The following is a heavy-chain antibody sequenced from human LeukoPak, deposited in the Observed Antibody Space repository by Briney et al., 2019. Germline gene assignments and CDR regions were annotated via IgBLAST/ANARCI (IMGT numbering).Heavy chain of an antibody. CDR1: GGSFSGYY. D-gene: IGHD6-6*01. CDR2: INHSGST. J-gene: IGHJ4*02. CDR3: ARHPTSSSGDY. V-gene: IGHV4-34*01. Sequence: SETLSLTCAVYGGSFSGYYWSWIRQPPGKGLEWIGEINHSGSTNYNPSLKSRVTISVDTSKNQFSLKLSSVTAADTAVYYCARHPTSSSGDYCGQGTLVTVSS.